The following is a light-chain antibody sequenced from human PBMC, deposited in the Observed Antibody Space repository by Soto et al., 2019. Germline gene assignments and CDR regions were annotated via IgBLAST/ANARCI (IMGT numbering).Light chain of an antibody. CDR1: SSDVGSYNL. Sequence: QSALTQPASVSGSPGQSITISCTGTSSDVGSYNLVSWYLHHPGKAPKLMIYDGSKRPSGVSNRFSGSKSGNMASLTISGLQAEDEADYYCCSYAGTSTLVFGTGTKVTVL. CDR2: DGS. CDR3: CSYAGTSTLV. J-gene: IGLJ1*01. V-gene: IGLV2-23*01.